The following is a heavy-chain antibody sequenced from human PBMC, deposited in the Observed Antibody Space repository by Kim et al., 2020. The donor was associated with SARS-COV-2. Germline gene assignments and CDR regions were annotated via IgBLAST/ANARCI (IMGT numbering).Heavy chain of an antibody. Sequence: SETLSLTCTVSGGSISSYYWSWIRQPPGKGLEWIGYIYYSGSTNYNPSLKSRVTISVDTSKNQFSLKLSSVTAADTAVYYCARVQYDILSAAHLYYFDYWGQGTLVTVSS. V-gene: IGHV4-59*01. D-gene: IGHD3-9*01. J-gene: IGHJ4*02. CDR3: ARVQYDILSAAHLYYFDY. CDR2: IYYSGST. CDR1: GGSISSYY.